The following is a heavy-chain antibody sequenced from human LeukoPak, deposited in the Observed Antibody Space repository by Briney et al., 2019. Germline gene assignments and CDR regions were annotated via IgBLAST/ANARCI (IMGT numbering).Heavy chain of an antibody. V-gene: IGHV4-39*01. J-gene: IGHJ3*02. CDR2: IYYSGST. CDR1: GGSISSSSYY. D-gene: IGHD6-19*01. Sequence: KPSETQSLTCTVSGGSISSSSYYWGWIRQPPGKGLEWIGSIYYSGSTYYNPSLKSRVTISVDTSKNQFSLKLSSVTAADTAVYYCARPDFDSGWYSLGAFDIWGQGTMVTVSS. CDR3: ARPDFDSGWYSLGAFDI.